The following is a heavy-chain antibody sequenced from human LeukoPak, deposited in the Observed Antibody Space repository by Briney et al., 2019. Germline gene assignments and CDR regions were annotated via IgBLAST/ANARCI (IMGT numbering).Heavy chain of an antibody. Sequence: ASVKVSCKASGYIFTGYYMHWVRQAPGQGLEWMGWISAYNGNTNYAQKLQGRVTMTTDTSTSTAYMELRSLRSDDTAVYYCARAGYYGRGNWFDPWGQGTLVTVSS. CDR1: GYIFTGYY. CDR2: ISAYNGNT. CDR3: ARAGYYGRGNWFDP. J-gene: IGHJ5*02. D-gene: IGHD3-10*01. V-gene: IGHV1-18*04.